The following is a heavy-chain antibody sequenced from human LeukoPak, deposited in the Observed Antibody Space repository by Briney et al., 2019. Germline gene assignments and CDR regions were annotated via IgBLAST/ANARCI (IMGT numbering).Heavy chain of an antibody. D-gene: IGHD3-3*01. CDR3: ARWYTYYDFWSGYYQGYFDY. J-gene: IGHJ4*02. CDR2: INHSGST. V-gene: IGHV4-39*07. Sequence: SETLSLTCTVSGGSISSSSYYWGWIRQPPGKGLGWIGEINHSGSTNYNPSLKSRVTISVDTSKNQFSLKLSSVTAADTAVYYCARWYTYYDFWSGYYQGYFDYWGQGTLVTVSS. CDR1: GGSISSSSYY.